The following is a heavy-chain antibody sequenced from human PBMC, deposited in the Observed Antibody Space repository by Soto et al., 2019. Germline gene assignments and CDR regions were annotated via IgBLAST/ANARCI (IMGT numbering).Heavy chain of an antibody. CDR3: AKDPWDLSRAGFDS. V-gene: IGHV3-23*01. J-gene: IGHJ4*02. Sequence: GGSLRLSCAASGFTFSSYAMTWVRQAPGKGLEWVSVISGSSGSTDYADSVKGRFTISRDNSKNTLYLQMNSLRAEDTAVYYCAKDPWDLSRAGFDSWGQGTLVTVSS. CDR2: ISGSSGST. D-gene: IGHD1-26*01. CDR1: GFTFSSYA.